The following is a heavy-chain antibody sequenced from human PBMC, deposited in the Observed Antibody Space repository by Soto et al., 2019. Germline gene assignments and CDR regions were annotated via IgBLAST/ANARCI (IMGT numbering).Heavy chain of an antibody. V-gene: IGHV4-30-4*01. CDR1: GGSISSGDYY. J-gene: IGHJ4*02. D-gene: IGHD6-13*01. CDR2: IYYSGST. Sequence: SETLSLTCTVSGGSISSGDYYWSWIRQPPGKGLEWIGYIYYSGSTYYNPSLKSRVTISVDTSKNQFSLKLSSVTAADTAVYYCARIASSSSWYTSLYFDYWGQGTLVTVSS. CDR3: ARIASSSSWYTSLYFDY.